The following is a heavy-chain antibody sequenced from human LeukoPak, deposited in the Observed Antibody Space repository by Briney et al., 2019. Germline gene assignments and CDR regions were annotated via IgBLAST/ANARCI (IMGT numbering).Heavy chain of an antibody. Sequence: GGSLRLSCAAPGFTFSSYWMSWVRQAPGKGLEWVANIKQDGSEKYYVDSVKGRFTISRDNAKNSLYLQMNSLRAEDTAVYYCAREYSSGWYSYFDYWGQGTLVTVSS. J-gene: IGHJ4*02. D-gene: IGHD6-19*01. CDR2: IKQDGSEK. CDR3: AREYSSGWYSYFDY. V-gene: IGHV3-7*01. CDR1: GFTFSSYW.